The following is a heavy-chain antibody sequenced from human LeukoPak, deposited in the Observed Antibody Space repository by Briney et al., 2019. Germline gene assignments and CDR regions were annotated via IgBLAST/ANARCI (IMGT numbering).Heavy chain of an antibody. CDR1: GFTFSSYA. Sequence: GGSLRLSCAVSGFTFSSYAMSWVRQAPEKGLEWVSVINSDGGSTHYAASVKGRFTVTRDNSKNTLYLQMNSLRAEDTAVYYCAKGPNGDSNYFFDYCGQGTLVTVSS. CDR3: AKGPNGDSNYFFDY. CDR2: INSDGGST. D-gene: IGHD4-11*01. V-gene: IGHV3-23*01. J-gene: IGHJ4*02.